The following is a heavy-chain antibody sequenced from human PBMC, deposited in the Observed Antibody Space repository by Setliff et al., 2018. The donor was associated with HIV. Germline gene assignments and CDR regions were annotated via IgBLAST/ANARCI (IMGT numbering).Heavy chain of an antibody. CDR1: GGSISSNNYF. V-gene: IGHV4-39*01. J-gene: IGHJ4*02. D-gene: IGHD3-16*01. CDR2: IYYSGST. CDR3: ARGRHAGSGAYSGGFYYFDF. Sequence: SETLSLTCTVSGGSISSNNYFWGWIRQPPEKGLEWIGTIYYSGSTYYNPSLKCRATISVDMSKNQFSLRLSSVHAADTGLYDCARGRHAGSGAYSGGFYYFDFWGQGALVTVSS.